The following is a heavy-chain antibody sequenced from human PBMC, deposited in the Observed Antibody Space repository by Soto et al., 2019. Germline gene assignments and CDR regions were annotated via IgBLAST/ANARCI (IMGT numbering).Heavy chain of an antibody. D-gene: IGHD6-19*01. Sequence: ESGGGVVQPGRSLRLSCATSGFTFNDYGMHWVRQAPGKGLEWVALVWFDGSYKFYEDSVKGRFTISRDNSKKTLYLQMNGLRVEDTAVYYCAKAFTSSGWDPDYWGQGTLVTVSS. CDR1: GFTFNDYG. CDR3: AKAFTSSGWDPDY. CDR2: VWFDGSYK. J-gene: IGHJ4*02. V-gene: IGHV3-33*03.